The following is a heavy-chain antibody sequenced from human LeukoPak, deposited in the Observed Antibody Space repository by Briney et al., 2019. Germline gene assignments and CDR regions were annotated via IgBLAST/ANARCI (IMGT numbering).Heavy chain of an antibody. V-gene: IGHV1-46*01. CDR1: GYTFTSYY. CDR3: ARDPYYGSGSYYSY. Sequence: ASVKVSCKASGYTFTSYYMHWVRQAPGQGLEWMGLINPTGGSTGYAQKFQGRVTMTRDMSTSTAYMELSRLRSDDTAVYYCARDPYYGSGSYYSYWGQGTLVTVSS. J-gene: IGHJ4*02. CDR2: INPTGGST. D-gene: IGHD3-10*01.